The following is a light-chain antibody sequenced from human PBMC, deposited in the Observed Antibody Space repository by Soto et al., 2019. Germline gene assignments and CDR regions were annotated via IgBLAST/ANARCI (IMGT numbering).Light chain of an antibody. J-gene: IGLJ2*01. CDR1: SSDVGGYKY. CDR3: SSYTSSGTRVV. CDR2: DVT. Sequence: QSALTQPASVSGSPGQSITISCTGTSSDVGGYKYVSWYQQHPGTAPKLMIYDVTNRPSGVSNRFSGSKSGNTASLTISGLQAEDEADYYCSSYTSSGTRVVFGGGTQVTVL. V-gene: IGLV2-14*01.